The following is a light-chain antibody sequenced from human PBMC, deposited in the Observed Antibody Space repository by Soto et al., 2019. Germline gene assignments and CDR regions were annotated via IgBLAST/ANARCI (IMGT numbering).Light chain of an antibody. CDR1: SSNIGSNY. CDR3: AAWDDSLNGVV. V-gene: IGLV1-44*01. J-gene: IGLJ2*01. CDR2: SNN. Sequence: QSVLTQPPSASGTPGQRVTISCSGSSSNIGSNYVYWYQQLPGTAPKLLIYSNNQRPSGVPDRISGTKSGTSASLAISGLQSEDEADYYCAAWDDSLNGVVFGGGTQLTVL.